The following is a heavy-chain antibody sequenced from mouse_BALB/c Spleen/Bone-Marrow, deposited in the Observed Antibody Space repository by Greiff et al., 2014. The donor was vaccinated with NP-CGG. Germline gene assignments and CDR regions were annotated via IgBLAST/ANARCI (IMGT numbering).Heavy chain of an antibody. CDR1: GYTFTSYW. D-gene: IGHD1-1*01. V-gene: IGHV1-69*02. J-gene: IGHJ2*01. CDR3: TRGYYGGSYDY. CDR2: IYPSDSYT. Sequence: VKLQESGAELVRPGASVKLSCKASGYTFTSYWINWVKQRPGQGLEWIGNIYPSDSYTNYNQKFKDKATLTVDKSSSTAYMQLSSPTSEDSAVYYCTRGYYGGSYDYWGQGTTLTVSS.